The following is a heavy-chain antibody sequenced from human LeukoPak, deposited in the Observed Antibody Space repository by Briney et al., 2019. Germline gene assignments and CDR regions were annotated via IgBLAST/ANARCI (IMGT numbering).Heavy chain of an antibody. Sequence: GGSLRLSCAASGFTFSSYAMYWVRQAPGEGPEWVSSITSSSSNKDYVDSVKGRTVSRDNAKNSLYLQMDSLRVEDTAVYYCARDPPSRGTRYFDYWGQGILVTVSS. V-gene: IGHV3-21*01. CDR2: ITSSSSNK. D-gene: IGHD3-16*01. J-gene: IGHJ4*02. CDR1: GFTFSSYA. CDR3: ARDPPSRGTRYFDY.